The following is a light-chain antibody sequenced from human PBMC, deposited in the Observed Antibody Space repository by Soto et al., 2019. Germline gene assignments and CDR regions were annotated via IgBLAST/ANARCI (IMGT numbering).Light chain of an antibody. CDR3: QQYENLPT. CDR1: QNINNY. CDR2: DAS. V-gene: IGKV1-33*01. J-gene: IGKJ5*01. Sequence: DIQMTQSPSSLSASVGDRVTITCQTSQNINNYLNWYQQKPGRAPKLLIYDASNLEAGVPSRFRGSGSGTDFTFTISRLQPEDIATYYCQQYENLPTFGQGTRLEIK.